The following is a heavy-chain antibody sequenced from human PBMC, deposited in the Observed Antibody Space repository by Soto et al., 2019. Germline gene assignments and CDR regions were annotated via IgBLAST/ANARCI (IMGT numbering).Heavy chain of an antibody. CDR2: ISYDGSNK. J-gene: IGHJ6*02. CDR3: AKDSSSWYLSGMDV. V-gene: IGHV3-30*18. CDR1: GFTFSSYG. Sequence: QVQLVESGGGVVQPGRSLILSCAASGFTFSSYGMHWVRQAPGKGLEWVAVISYDGSNKYYADSVKGRFTISRDNSKNTLYLQMNSLRAADTAVYYSAKDSSSWYLSGMDVWGQGTTATVSS. D-gene: IGHD6-13*01.